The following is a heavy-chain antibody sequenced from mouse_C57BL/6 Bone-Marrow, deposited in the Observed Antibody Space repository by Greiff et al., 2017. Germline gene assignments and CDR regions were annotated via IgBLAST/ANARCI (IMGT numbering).Heavy chain of an antibody. CDR3: ARKATVVGEGFAY. Sequence: QVQLQQPGAELVKPGASVKMSCKASGYTFTSYWITWVKQRPGQGLAWLGDIYPGSGSTNYNEKFKSKATLTVDPSSSTAYMQLSSLTSEDSAVYYCARKATVVGEGFAYWGQGTLVTVSA. V-gene: IGHV1-55*01. CDR1: GYTFTSYW. CDR2: IYPGSGST. D-gene: IGHD1-1*01. J-gene: IGHJ3*01.